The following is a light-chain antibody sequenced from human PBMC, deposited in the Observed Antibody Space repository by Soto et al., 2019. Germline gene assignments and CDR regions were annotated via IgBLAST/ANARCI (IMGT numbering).Light chain of an antibody. Sequence: EIVLTQSPGTLSLSPGERATLSCRASQSVSSAYLAWYQQKPGQAPRLLISGASSRATGIPDRFSGSGSGTDFSLTISRLGPEDFAVYYCQQYGGSVPITFGQGTRLDIK. J-gene: IGKJ5*01. CDR2: GAS. V-gene: IGKV3-20*01. CDR1: QSVSSAY. CDR3: QQYGGSVPIT.